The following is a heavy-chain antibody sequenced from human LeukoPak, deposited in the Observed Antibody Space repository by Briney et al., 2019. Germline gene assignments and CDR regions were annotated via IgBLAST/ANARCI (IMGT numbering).Heavy chain of an antibody. CDR1: GFTFDDYA. CDR2: ISWNSGST. Sequence: PGGSLRLSCAASGFTFDDYAMHWVRQAPGKGLEWVSGISWNSGSTYYADSVKGRFTISRDNSKNTLYLQMNSLRAEDTAVYYCAKRYDFWTGDWFDPWGQGTLVTVSS. V-gene: IGHV3-23*01. D-gene: IGHD3-3*01. J-gene: IGHJ5*02. CDR3: AKRYDFWTGDWFDP.